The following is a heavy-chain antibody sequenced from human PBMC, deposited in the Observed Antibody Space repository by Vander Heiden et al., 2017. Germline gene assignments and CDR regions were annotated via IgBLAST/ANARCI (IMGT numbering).Heavy chain of an antibody. Sequence: QVQLQESGPGLVKPSETRSLTCTVSGGSLSSYYWSLIRQPPGKGLEWIGYIYSSGSTNYNPSLKSRVTISVDTSKNQFSLKLSSVTAADTAVYYCARDSKIIGLSRVYYYYGMDVWGQGTTVTVSS. V-gene: IGHV4-59*01. J-gene: IGHJ6*02. D-gene: IGHD2-2*01. CDR1: GGSLSSYY. CDR3: ARDSKIIGLSRVYYYYGMDV. CDR2: IYSSGST.